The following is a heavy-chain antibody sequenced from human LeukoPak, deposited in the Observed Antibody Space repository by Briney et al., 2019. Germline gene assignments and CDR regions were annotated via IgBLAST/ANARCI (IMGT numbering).Heavy chain of an antibody. CDR3: VRGVSISSSWYNDL. V-gene: IGHV3-11*01. D-gene: IGHD6-13*01. Sequence: GGSLRLSCAASGFTFSDSYMSWIRQAPGKGLEWVSYISRGGSTTYYADSVKGRFTISRDNAKNSLYLQMNSLRAEDTAMYYCVRGVSISSSWYNDLWGQGTMVTVSS. CDR1: GFTFSDSY. J-gene: IGHJ3*01. CDR2: ISRGGSTT.